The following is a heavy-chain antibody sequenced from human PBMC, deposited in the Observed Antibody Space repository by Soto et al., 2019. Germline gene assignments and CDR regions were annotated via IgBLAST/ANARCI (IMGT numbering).Heavy chain of an antibody. J-gene: IGHJ6*02. CDR2: IYYSGST. V-gene: IGHV4-59*08. D-gene: IGHD3-22*01. CDR1: GGSISSYY. CDR3: ARSALTYYYDSSGYSNVRPYYYYGMDV. Sequence: SETLSLTCTVSGGSISSYYWSWIRQPPGKGLEWIGYIYYSGSTNYNPSLKSRVTISVDTSKNQFSLKLSSVTAADTAVYYCARSALTYYYDSSGYSNVRPYYYYGMDVWGQGTTVTVSS.